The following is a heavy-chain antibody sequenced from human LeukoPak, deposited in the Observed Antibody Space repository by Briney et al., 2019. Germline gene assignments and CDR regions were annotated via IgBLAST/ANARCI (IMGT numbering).Heavy chain of an antibody. Sequence: PSETLSLTCTVSGGSISSYYWSWIRQPPGKGLEWIGYIYYSGSTNYNPSLKSRVTISVDTSKNQFSLKLSSVTAADTAVYCCARGGYYYDSSACDYWGQGTLVTVSS. CDR2: IYYSGST. CDR1: GGSISSYY. J-gene: IGHJ4*02. CDR3: ARGGYYYDSSACDY. D-gene: IGHD3-22*01. V-gene: IGHV4-59*12.